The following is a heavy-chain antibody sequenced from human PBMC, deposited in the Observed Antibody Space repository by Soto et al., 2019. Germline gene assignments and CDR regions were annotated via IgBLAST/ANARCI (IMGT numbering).Heavy chain of an antibody. J-gene: IGHJ3*02. CDR2: IIPIFGTA. D-gene: IGHD3-10*01. Sequence: SVKVSCKASGATFSSYAISWVRQAPGQGLEWMGGIIPIFGTANYAQKFQGRVTITADESTSTAYMELSSLRSEDTAVYYCARDPGYYGSGSYSQGAFDIWGQGTMVTVSS. CDR1: GATFSSYA. CDR3: ARDPGYYGSGSYSQGAFDI. V-gene: IGHV1-69*13.